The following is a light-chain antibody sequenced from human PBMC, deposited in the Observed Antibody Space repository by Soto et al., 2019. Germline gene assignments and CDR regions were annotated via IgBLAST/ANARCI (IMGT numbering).Light chain of an antibody. CDR2: DVS. CDR1: SSDVGGYNY. V-gene: IGLV2-11*01. CDR3: CSYAGTNYV. Sequence: QSALTQPRSVSGSPGQSVTISCTGTSSDVGGYNYVSWYQQHPGKAPKLMIYDVSKRPSGVPDRFSGSKSGNTASLTISGLQAEDEADYYCCSYAGTNYVFGTGTKVPV. J-gene: IGLJ1*01.